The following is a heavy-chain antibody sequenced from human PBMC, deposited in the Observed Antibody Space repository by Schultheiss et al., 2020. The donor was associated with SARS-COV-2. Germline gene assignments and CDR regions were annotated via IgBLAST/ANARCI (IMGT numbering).Heavy chain of an antibody. CDR3: TTVYCSSTSCYEMGFDY. Sequence: SQTLSLTCAVYGGSFSGYYWSWIRQPPGKGLEWIGYIYYSGSTNYNPSLKSRVTISVDTSKNQFSLKLSSVTAADTAVYYCTTVYCSSTSCYEMGFDYWGQGTLVTVSS. V-gene: IGHV4-59*08. J-gene: IGHJ4*02. CDR2: IYYSGST. CDR1: GGSFSGYY. D-gene: IGHD2-2*01.